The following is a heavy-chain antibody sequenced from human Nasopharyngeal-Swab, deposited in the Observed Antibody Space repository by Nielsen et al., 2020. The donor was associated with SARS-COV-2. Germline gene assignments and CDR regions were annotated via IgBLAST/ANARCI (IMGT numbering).Heavy chain of an antibody. CDR2: IKQDGSEK. D-gene: IGHD1-1*01. CDR1: GFTFSSYW. J-gene: IGHJ4*02. Sequence: GESLKISCAASGFTFSSYWMNWVRQAPGKGLEWVANIKQDGSEKPYVDSLRGRFTISRDNAKNSVYLQMNSLRAEDTAVYYCARGHNWSFDYWGQGTLVTVSA. CDR3: ARGHNWSFDY. V-gene: IGHV3-7*04.